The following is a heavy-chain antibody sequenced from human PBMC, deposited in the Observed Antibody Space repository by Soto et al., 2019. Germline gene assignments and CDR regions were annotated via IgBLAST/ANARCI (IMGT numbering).Heavy chain of an antibody. J-gene: IGHJ4*02. D-gene: IGHD3-10*01. CDR3: AEGRAAHPGEG. CDR1: GFTLSGYW. V-gene: IGHV3-7*05. Sequence: EVQVVESGGGLVQPGGSLRLSCAASGFTLSGYWMTWVRQAPGKGLEWVANIKQDGSEKFYGDSVKGPFAISRDNGQNSPYLEMNSPRSEDKAGDHRAEGRAAHPGEGWGQGTPGTVSS. CDR2: IKQDGSEK.